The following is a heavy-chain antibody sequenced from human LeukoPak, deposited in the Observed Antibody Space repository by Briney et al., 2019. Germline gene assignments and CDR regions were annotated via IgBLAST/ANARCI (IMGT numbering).Heavy chain of an antibody. V-gene: IGHV4-38-2*02. J-gene: IGHJ4*02. CDR2: IYHSGST. D-gene: IGHD6-19*01. CDR3: ARDLYSSGWGYFDY. Sequence: SETLSLPCTLSGYSISSGYYWGWIRQPPGKGLEWIGSIYHSGSTYYNPSLNSRVTLSLDTSENQFSLKLSSVTAADTAVYYCARDLYSSGWGYFDYWGQGTLVTVSS. CDR1: GYSISSGYY.